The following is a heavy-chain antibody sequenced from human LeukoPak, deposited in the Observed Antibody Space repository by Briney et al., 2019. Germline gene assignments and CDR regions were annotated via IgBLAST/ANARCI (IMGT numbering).Heavy chain of an antibody. D-gene: IGHD6-19*01. CDR1: GYTLTGYY. V-gene: IGHV1-2*02. CDR3: ARDGAVTGSYTWFDP. CDR2: INGNTGDT. J-gene: IGHJ5*02. Sequence: DSVTLSCKPSGYTLTGYYMHWVRQAPGQGLEWMGWINGNTGDTRYAEKFQGRVTMTRDTSINTAYMEVRSLTSDDSAVYYCARDGAVTGSYTWFDPWGQGTVVRVSS.